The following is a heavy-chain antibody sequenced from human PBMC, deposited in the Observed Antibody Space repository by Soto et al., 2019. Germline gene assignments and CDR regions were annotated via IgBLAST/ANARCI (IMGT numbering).Heavy chain of an antibody. CDR3: ARVDSRVNWFDP. D-gene: IGHD6-13*01. J-gene: IGHJ5*02. CDR1: GGSFSGYY. Sequence: SETLSLTCAVYGGSFSGYYWSWIRQPPGKGLEWIGEINHSGSTNYNPSLKSRVTISVDTSKNQFSLKLSSVTAADTAVYYCARVDSRVNWFDPWGQGTLVTVSS. CDR2: INHSGST. V-gene: IGHV4-34*01.